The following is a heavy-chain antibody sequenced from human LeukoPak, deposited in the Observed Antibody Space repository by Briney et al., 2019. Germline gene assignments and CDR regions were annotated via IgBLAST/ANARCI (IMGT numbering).Heavy chain of an antibody. CDR1: GFTFSSYS. CDR2: ISSSSTI. CDR3: AREVFSGGDLDY. V-gene: IGHV3-48*01. J-gene: IGHJ4*02. Sequence: GGSLRLSCAASGFTFSSYSMNWVRQAPGKGLEWVSYISSSSTIYYADSVKGRFTISRDNAKNSLYLQMNSLRAEDTAVYYCAREVFSGGDLDYWGQGTLVTVSS. D-gene: IGHD2-21*01.